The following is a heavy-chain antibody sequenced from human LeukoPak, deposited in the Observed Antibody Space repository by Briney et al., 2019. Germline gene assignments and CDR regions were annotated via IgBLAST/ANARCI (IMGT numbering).Heavy chain of an antibody. CDR2: ISYSGST. V-gene: IGHV4-59*01. CDR1: GGSISSYY. D-gene: IGHD3-3*01. J-gene: IGHJ6*02. Sequence: SETLSLTCTVSGGSISSYYWIWIRQPPRKGLEWIGYISYSGSTNYNPSLKSRVTISVDTSKNQFSLKLSSVTAADTAVYYCARDTTRITIFGVVLTGMDVWGQGTTVTVSS. CDR3: ARDTTRITIFGVVLTGMDV.